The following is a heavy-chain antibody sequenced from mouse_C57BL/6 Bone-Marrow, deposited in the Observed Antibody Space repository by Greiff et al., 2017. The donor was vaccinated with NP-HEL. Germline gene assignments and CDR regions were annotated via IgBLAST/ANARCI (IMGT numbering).Heavy chain of an antibody. CDR2: ITHSGET. Sequence: VQVVESGPGLVKPSQSLFLTCFITGFPITSGYYWIWIRQSPGKPLEWMGYITHSGETFYNPSLQSPISITRETSKNQFFLQLNSVTTEDTAMYYCAGDYDGYWYFDVWGTGTTVTVSS. D-gene: IGHD2-3*01. V-gene: IGHV12-3*01. J-gene: IGHJ1*03. CDR1: GFPITSGYY. CDR3: AGDYDGYWYFDV.